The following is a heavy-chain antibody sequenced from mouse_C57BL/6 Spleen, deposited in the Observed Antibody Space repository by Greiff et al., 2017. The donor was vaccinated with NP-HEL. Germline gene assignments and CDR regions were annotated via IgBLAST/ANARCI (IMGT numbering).Heavy chain of an antibody. V-gene: IGHV5-17*01. D-gene: IGHD1-1*01. J-gene: IGHJ3*01. Sequence: EVQRVESGGGLVKPGGSLKLSCAASGFTFSDYGMHWVRQAPEKGLEWVAYISSGSSTIYYADTVKGRFTISRDNAKNTLFLQMTSLRSEDTAMYYCGRNYYGKEAWFAYWGQGTLVTVSA. CDR1: GFTFSDYG. CDR2: ISSGSSTI. CDR3: GRNYYGKEAWFAY.